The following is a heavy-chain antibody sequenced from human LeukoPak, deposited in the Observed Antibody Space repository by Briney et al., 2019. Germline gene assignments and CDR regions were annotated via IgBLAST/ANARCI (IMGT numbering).Heavy chain of an antibody. D-gene: IGHD1-14*01. CDR1: GFVLDSRA. V-gene: IGHV3-30*01. CDR3: ARTPPESAIADL. J-gene: IGHJ3*01. Sequence: GRTLRLSCATSGFVLDSRAMHWVRQAPGNGLERVAVISYDGTNRYYGDSVKGRFTTSRDTSKSTVYLQMTSLRTEDTAVYYCARTPPESAIADLWGQGTMVTVSP. CDR2: ISYDGTNR.